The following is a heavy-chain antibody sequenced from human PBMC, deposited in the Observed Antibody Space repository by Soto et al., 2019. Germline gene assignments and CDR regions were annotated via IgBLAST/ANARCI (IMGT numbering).Heavy chain of an antibody. Sequence: GGSLRLSCAASGFTFSSYGMHWVRQAPGKGLEWVAVIWYDGSNKYYADSVKGRFTISRDNSKNTLYLQMNSLRAEDTAVYYCARDREIVGFDYRGQGTLVTVSS. CDR2: IWYDGSNK. CDR3: ARDREIVGFDY. J-gene: IGHJ4*02. D-gene: IGHD3-22*01. V-gene: IGHV3-33*01. CDR1: GFTFSSYG.